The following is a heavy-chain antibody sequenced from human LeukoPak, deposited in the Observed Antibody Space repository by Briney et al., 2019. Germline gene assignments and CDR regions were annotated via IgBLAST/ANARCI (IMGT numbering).Heavy chain of an antibody. Sequence: ASVKVSCKASGYTFTNYDINWVRQATGQGLEWMGYMNPNSGNSAYAQKFQGRVTITTDASISTDYMELSGLRSEDTALYYCAREGLDYWGQGTLGTVS. V-gene: IGHV1-8*01. CDR1: GYTFTNYD. CDR2: MNPNSGNS. CDR3: AREGLDY. J-gene: IGHJ4*02.